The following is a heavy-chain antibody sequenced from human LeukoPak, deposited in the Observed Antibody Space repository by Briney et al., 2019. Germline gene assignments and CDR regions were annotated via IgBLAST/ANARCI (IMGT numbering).Heavy chain of an antibody. J-gene: IGHJ4*02. CDR3: ARRYQRSGSGSLRYFDY. V-gene: IGHV4-59*08. CDR1: GGSISSYY. Sequence: PSETLSLTCTVSGGSISSYYWCWIRQPPGQGLEWIGYIYYSGSTNYNPSLKSRVTISVDTSKNQFSLKLSSVTAADTAVYYCARRYQRSGSGSLRYFDYWGQGTLVTVSS. CDR2: IYYSGST. D-gene: IGHD1-26*01.